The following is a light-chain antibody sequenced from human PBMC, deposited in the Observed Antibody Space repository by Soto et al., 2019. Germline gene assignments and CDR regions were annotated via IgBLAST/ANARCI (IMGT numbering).Light chain of an antibody. CDR1: QNINSW. J-gene: IGKJ4*01. CDR3: QQYESFFPLP. CDR2: KAS. Sequence: IKMNISPSALSASVEDRVTITCRASQNINSWLAWYQQKPGKAPKLLIYKASNLESGVPSRFSGSGSGTDFTLTISSLQPDDFATYHCQQYESFFPLPFGGGTKVDIK. V-gene: IGKV1-5*03.